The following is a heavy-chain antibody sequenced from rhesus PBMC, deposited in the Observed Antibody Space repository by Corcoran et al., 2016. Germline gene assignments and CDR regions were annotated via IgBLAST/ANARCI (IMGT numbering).Heavy chain of an antibody. Sequence: QVTLKESGPALVKATQTLTLTCTFSGFAFTASGTGVGWIRQPPGKALEWLANIYWNDNKYSSTSLTRRLTISRDTSTTQIFLTMTDMDPLDTATYYCARVMGLYWYFELWGPGTPVTISS. J-gene: IGHJ2*01. CDR2: IYWNDNK. D-gene: IGHD1-44*01. CDR1: GFAFTASGTG. V-gene: IGHV2-95*01. CDR3: ARVMGLYWYFEL.